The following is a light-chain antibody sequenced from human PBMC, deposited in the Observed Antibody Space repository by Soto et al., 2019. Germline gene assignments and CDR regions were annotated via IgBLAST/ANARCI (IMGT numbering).Light chain of an antibody. V-gene: IGLV1-47*03. CDR2: RNN. CDR3: AASADHLICVV. Sequence: QSVLTQPPSASGTPGQRVTISCSGSSSNIGNNFVYWYHHLPGTAPELLIYRNNQRPSGVPDRFSGSKSGTSASLAISGLWSVDEAGYYFAASADHLICVVFGGGTKLTVL. CDR1: SSNIGNNF. J-gene: IGLJ2*01.